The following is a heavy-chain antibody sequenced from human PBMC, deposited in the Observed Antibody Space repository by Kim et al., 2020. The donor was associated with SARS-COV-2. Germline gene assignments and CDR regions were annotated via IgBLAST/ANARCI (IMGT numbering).Heavy chain of an antibody. J-gene: IGHJ5*02. V-gene: IGHV3-21*01. D-gene: IGHD3-3*01. CDR3: ARDRWERDYDFWSGYST. Sequence: VKGRFTISRDNAKNSLYLQMNSLRAEDTAVYYCARDRWERDYDFWSGYSTWGQGTLVTVSS.